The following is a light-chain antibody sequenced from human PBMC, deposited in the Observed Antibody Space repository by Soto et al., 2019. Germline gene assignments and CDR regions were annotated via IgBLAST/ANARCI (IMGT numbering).Light chain of an antibody. J-gene: IGLJ1*01. CDR1: SSNLGSDYD. CDR3: QSYDNSMSGYV. V-gene: IGLV1-40*01. Sequence: QSVLTQPPSVSGAPGQRVTISCTGSSSNLGSDYDVHWYQQVPGRAPKLLIYGNSHRPSGVPDRFSGSWSGTSASLAITGLQADDEADYYCQSYDNSMSGYVFGTGTKVTGL. CDR2: GNS.